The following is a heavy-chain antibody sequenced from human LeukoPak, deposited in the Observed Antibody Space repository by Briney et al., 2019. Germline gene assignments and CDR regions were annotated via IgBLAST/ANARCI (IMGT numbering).Heavy chain of an antibody. Sequence: SETLSLTCTASGGSISSYYWSWIRQPPGKGLEWIGYIYYSGSTNYNPSLKSRVTISVDTSKNQFSLKLSSVTAADTAVYYCARERVSGYEPFDYWGQGTLVTVSS. D-gene: IGHD5-12*01. CDR2: IYYSGST. CDR3: ARERVSGYEPFDY. V-gene: IGHV4-59*01. J-gene: IGHJ4*02. CDR1: GGSISSYY.